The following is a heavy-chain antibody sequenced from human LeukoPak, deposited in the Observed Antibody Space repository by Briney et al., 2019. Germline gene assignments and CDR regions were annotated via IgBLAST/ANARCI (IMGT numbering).Heavy chain of an antibody. CDR1: GFTFSSYA. CDR3: ARAGTTGSWDY. D-gene: IGHD1-1*01. J-gene: IGHJ4*02. Sequence: PGGSLRLSCAASGFTFSSYAMHWVRQAPGKGLEWVAGTSYDGSNKYYADSVKGRFTISRDNSRNTLYLQMNSLRAEDTAVYYCARAGTTGSWDYWGQGTLVTVSS. V-gene: IGHV3-30-3*01. CDR2: TSYDGSNK.